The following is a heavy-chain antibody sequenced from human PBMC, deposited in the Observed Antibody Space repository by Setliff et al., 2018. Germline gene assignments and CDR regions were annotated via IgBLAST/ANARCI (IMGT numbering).Heavy chain of an antibody. J-gene: IGHJ5*02. D-gene: IGHD2-8*02. CDR1: GFTFSSYW. V-gene: IGHV3-7*03. CDR3: ARDFSTGSSS. CDR2: IKQDGGGK. Sequence: QPGGSLRLSCAASGFTFSSYWMSWVRQAPGKGLEWVANIKQDGGGKYYVGSVKGRFTISRDNANNLLYLHMCSLRAEDTAVYYCARDFSTGSSSWGQGTLGTVAS.